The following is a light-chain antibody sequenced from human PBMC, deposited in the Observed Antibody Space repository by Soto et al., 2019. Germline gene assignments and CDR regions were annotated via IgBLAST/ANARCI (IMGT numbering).Light chain of an antibody. Sequence: DIQMAQSPASVYASVGDRVTITCRASQGISNWLAWYQQKPGKAPKLLIYATSNLQSGDPSRFSGSGSGTYFTLTVSSLQPEDFAGYECQQSSSFPLTFGPGIKVDIK. J-gene: IGKJ3*01. CDR2: ATS. CDR1: QGISNW. V-gene: IGKV1-12*01. CDR3: QQSSSFPLT.